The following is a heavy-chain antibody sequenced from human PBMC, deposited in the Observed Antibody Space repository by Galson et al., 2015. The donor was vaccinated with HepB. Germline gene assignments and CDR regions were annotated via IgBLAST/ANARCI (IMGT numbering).Heavy chain of an antibody. Sequence: QSGAEVKKPGESLRISCEASGYKFSSYSITWVRQMPEKGLGWMGRIDPTNSYSNYSPSFQGHVTMSVDKSINTAFLYWSSLKASDTATYYCARQGSGWYSGGNWFDSWGQGTQVTVSS. CDR3: ARQGSGWYSGGNWFDS. V-gene: IGHV5-10-1*01. CDR2: IDPTNSYS. D-gene: IGHD6-19*01. CDR1: GYKFSSYS. J-gene: IGHJ5*01.